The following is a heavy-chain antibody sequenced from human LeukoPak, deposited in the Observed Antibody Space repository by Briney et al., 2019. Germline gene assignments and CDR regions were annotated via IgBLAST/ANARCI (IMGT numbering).Heavy chain of an antibody. Sequence: GGSLRLSCAASGFTFSSYGMHWARQAPGKGLEWVAVIWYDGSNKYYADSVKGRFTISRDNSKNTLYLQMNSLRAEDTAVYYCAKGVFGDWNYSDYWGQGTLVTVSS. CDR2: IWYDGSNK. CDR3: AKGVFGDWNYSDY. J-gene: IGHJ4*02. D-gene: IGHD3-3*01. CDR1: GFTFSSYG. V-gene: IGHV3-33*06.